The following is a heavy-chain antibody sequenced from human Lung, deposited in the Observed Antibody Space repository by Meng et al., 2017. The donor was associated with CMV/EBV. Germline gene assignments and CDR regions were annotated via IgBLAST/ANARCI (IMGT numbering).Heavy chain of an antibody. CDR1: GGTLSSYA. D-gene: IGHD2-2*01. J-gene: IGHJ6*02. CDR2: IIPIFGTA. Sequence: XVXVSXXASGGTLSSYAISWVRQAPGQGLEWMGEIIPIFGTANYAQKFQGRVTITTDDSTSTAYMELSSLRSADTAVYYCARADIVVVPAASGGAYYYYGMDVWGQGXTVTVSS. V-gene: IGHV1-69*05. CDR3: ARADIVVVPAASGGAYYYYGMDV.